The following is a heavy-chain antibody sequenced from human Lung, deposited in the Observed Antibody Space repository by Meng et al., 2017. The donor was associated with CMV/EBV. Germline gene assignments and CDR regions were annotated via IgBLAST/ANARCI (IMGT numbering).Heavy chain of an antibody. CDR3: ARGTAIVQYISSGLDI. D-gene: IGHD2-15*01. Sequence: SXXVSXKASGGTFTGYAVGWVRQAPGQGLEWMGGIIPILGTVNYAQNFQDRVTITADESTDTAYMELSSLRSEDTAVYYCARGTAIVQYISSGLDIWGQGXMVTVSS. CDR2: IIPILGTV. J-gene: IGHJ3*02. CDR1: GGTFTGYA. V-gene: IGHV1-69*13.